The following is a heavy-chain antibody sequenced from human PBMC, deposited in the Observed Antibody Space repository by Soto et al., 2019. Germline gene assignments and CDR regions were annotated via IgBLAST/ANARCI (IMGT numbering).Heavy chain of an antibody. D-gene: IGHD1-20*01. V-gene: IGHV1-3*01. CDR3: ARGLQLRITGPTYAFAI. Sequence: ASVKVSCKASGYTFTSYAMHWVRQAPGQRLEWMGWINAGNGNTKYSQKFQGRVTITRDTSASTAYMELSSLRSEDTAVYYCARGLQLRITGPTYAFAIWGQGTMVPVSS. CDR1: GYTFTSYA. CDR2: INAGNGNT. J-gene: IGHJ3*02.